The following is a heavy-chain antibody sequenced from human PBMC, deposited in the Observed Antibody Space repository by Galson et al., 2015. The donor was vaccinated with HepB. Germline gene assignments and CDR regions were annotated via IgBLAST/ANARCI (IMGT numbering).Heavy chain of an antibody. CDR1: GDSVTSNSAV. J-gene: IGHJ6*02. CDR3: AYGSDV. V-gene: IGHV6-1*01. CDR2: TYFRAKWHT. Sequence: CAISGDSVTSNSAVWNWIRQSPSRGLEWLGRTYFRAKWHTDYEISVKSRISINADISQNQFSLQLSSVTSDDTAVYYCAYGSDVWGQGTTVIVSS. D-gene: IGHD4-17*01.